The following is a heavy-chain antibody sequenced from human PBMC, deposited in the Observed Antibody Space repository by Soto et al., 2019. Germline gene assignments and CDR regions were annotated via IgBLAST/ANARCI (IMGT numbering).Heavy chain of an antibody. J-gene: IGHJ4*02. D-gene: IGHD2-8*01. CDR1: GGSISSSSYY. CDR3: ASQDRNFTNGVCPRSFDY. Sequence: SETLSLTCTVSGGSISSSSYYWGWIRQPPGKGLEWIGSIYYSGSTYYNPSLKSRVTISVDTSKNQFSLKLSSVTAADTAVYYCASQDRNFTNGVCPRSFDYWGQGTLVTVSS. V-gene: IGHV4-39*01. CDR2: IYYSGST.